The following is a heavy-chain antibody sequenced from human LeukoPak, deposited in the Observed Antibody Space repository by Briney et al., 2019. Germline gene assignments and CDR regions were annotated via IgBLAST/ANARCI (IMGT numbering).Heavy chain of an antibody. CDR1: GFTSSSYA. J-gene: IGHJ4*02. CDR3: AKEIFGVVITYFDY. V-gene: IGHV3-23*01. Sequence: GGSLRLSCAASGFTSSSYAMSWVRQAPGKGLEWVSAISGSGGSTYYEDSVKGRFTISREKYKKKLYLQMNSLRAEDTGVYYCAKEIFGVVITYFDYWGQGTLVTVS. D-gene: IGHD3-3*01. CDR2: ISGSGGST.